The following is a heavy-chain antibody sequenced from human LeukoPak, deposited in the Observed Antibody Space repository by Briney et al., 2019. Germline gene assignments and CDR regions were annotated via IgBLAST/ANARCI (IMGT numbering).Heavy chain of an antibody. J-gene: IGHJ4*02. V-gene: IGHV1-18*01. CDR3: ARYRLIAAAALFDY. D-gene: IGHD6-13*01. Sequence: GASVKVSCKASGYTFTSYGISWVRQAPGQGLEWMGWISAYNGNTNYAQKLQGRVTMTTDTSTSTAYMELRSLRSDDTAVYYCARYRLIAAAALFDYWGQGTLVTVSS. CDR1: GYTFTSYG. CDR2: ISAYNGNT.